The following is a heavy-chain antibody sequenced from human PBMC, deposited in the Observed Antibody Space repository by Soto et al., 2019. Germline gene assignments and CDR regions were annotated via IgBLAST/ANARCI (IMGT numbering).Heavy chain of an antibody. D-gene: IGHD3-22*01. V-gene: IGHV5-51*01. CDR3: ARSRYYDTTGYYHFYYYYYGMDV. J-gene: IGHJ6*02. CDR2: TFPGNSET. CDR1: GYSFTNYW. Sequence: PGESLKISCKGSGYSFTNYWIGWVRQMSGKGLELMGITFPGNSETRYSPSFQGHVTISADKSISTAYLQWSSLKASDTALYYCARSRYYDTTGYYHFYYYYYGMDVWGQGTTVTVSS.